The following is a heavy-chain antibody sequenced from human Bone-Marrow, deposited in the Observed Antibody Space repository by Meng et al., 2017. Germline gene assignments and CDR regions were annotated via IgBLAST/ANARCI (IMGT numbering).Heavy chain of an antibody. CDR3: ARDHRSYYDSSGYYTNDAFDI. Sequence: GESLKISCAASGFTFSSYWMSWVRQAPGKGLEWVANIKQDGSEKYYVDSVKGRFTISRDNAKKSLYLQMNSLRAEDTAVYYCARDHRSYYDSSGYYTNDAFDIWGQGTMVTVSS. V-gene: IGHV3-7*01. J-gene: IGHJ3*02. CDR1: GFTFSSYW. D-gene: IGHD3-22*01. CDR2: IKQDGSEK.